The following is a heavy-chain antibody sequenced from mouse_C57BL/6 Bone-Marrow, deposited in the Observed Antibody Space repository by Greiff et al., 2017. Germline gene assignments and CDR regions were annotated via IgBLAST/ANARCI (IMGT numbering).Heavy chain of an antibody. CDR3: ASDYRSSPWYFDV. CDR1: GYTFTSYW. V-gene: IGHV1-69*01. D-gene: IGHD1-1*01. CDR2: IDPSGSYT. J-gene: IGHJ1*03. Sequence: QVQLQQPGAELVMPGASVKLSCKASGYTFTSYWMHWVKQRPGQGLEWIGEIDPSGSYTKYNQKFKGKSTLTVDKSSSTAYMQLSSLTSEDSAVYYCASDYRSSPWYFDVWGTGTTVTVSS.